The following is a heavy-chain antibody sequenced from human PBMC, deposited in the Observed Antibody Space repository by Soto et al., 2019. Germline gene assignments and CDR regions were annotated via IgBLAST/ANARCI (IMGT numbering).Heavy chain of an antibody. V-gene: IGHV3-30-3*01. D-gene: IGHD4-17*01. J-gene: IGHJ6*02. CDR1: GFTFSRYA. CDR2: VAFDGSNE. Sequence: QVQLVESGGGVVQPGGSLRLSCSASGFTFSRYAMHWVRQAPGEGLDWVAVVAFDGSNEYYAESVRGRFTISRDTSKKTLYLQMNSLRPEDTAVYFCARPRMTTTTRYHGMDVWGRGTTVTVSS. CDR3: ARPRMTTTTRYHGMDV.